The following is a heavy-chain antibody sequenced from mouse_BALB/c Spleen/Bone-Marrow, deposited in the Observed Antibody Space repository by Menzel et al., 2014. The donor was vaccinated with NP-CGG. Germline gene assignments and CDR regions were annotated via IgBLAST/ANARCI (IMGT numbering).Heavy chain of an antibody. J-gene: IGHJ3*01. D-gene: IGHD1-1*02. CDR3: VRDHYGAFAY. Sequence: EVQGVESGGGLVQPKGSLKLSCAASGFTFNTYAMHWVCQAPGKGLEWVARIRSKSNNYATYYADSVKDRFTISRDDSQSMLYLQMNNLKTEDTAMYYCVRDHYGAFAYWGQGTLVTVSA. V-gene: IGHV10-3*03. CDR2: IRSKSNNYAT. CDR1: GFTFNTYA.